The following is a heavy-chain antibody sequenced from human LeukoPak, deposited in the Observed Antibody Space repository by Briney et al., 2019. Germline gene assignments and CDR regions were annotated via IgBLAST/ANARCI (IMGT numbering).Heavy chain of an antibody. V-gene: IGHV5-51*01. CDR1: GYSFTSYW. J-gene: IGHJ3*02. Sequence: GESLKISCKGSGYSFTSYWIGWVRQMPGKGLEWMGIIYPGDSDTRHSPSFQGQVTISADKSISTAYLQWSSLKASDTAMYYCARHNPYLYSQDSFDIWGQGTMVTVSS. D-gene: IGHD5-18*01. CDR3: ARHNPYLYSQDSFDI. CDR2: IYPGDSDT.